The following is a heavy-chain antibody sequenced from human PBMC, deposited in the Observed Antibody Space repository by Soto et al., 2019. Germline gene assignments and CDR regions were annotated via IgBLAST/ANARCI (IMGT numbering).Heavy chain of an antibody. Sequence: GGSLRLSCAASGFTFSSYSMNWVRQAPGKGLDWVSYISSGSSTIYYADSVKGRFTNSRDDAKNSLYLQMNSLRDEDSAVYYCARDSSGWYKRQFDYWGQGTLVTVSS. CDR2: ISSGSSTI. V-gene: IGHV3-48*02. J-gene: IGHJ4*02. CDR1: GFTFSSYS. D-gene: IGHD6-19*01. CDR3: ARDSSGWYKRQFDY.